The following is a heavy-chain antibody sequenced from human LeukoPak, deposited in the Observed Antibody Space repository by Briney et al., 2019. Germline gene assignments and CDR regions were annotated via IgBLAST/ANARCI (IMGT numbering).Heavy chain of an antibody. CDR1: GYSFASYW. Sequence: GESLKISCQGSGYSFASYWISWVRQMPGKGLVWMGKIDPSDSYTTYSPSFQGHVTISADKSISTAYLQWSSLKASDTAMYYCARTQSRYFDDYWGQGTLVTVSS. J-gene: IGHJ4*02. D-gene: IGHD3-9*01. CDR2: IDPSDSYT. CDR3: ARTQSRYFDDY. V-gene: IGHV5-10-1*01.